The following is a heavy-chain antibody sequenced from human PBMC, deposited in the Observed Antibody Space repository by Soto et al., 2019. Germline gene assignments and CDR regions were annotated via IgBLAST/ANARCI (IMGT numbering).Heavy chain of an antibody. CDR1: GGTFSSCA. D-gene: IGHD3-22*01. Sequence: ASVNVSCKSSGGTFSSCAISWVRQAPGQGLECMGGIIPIFGTANYAQKFQGRVTITADKSTSTAYMELSSLRSEDTAVYYCARGRYYDSSGYYYVSFDIWGQGTMVTISS. V-gene: IGHV1-69*06. CDR3: ARGRYYDSSGYYYVSFDI. J-gene: IGHJ3*02. CDR2: IIPIFGTA.